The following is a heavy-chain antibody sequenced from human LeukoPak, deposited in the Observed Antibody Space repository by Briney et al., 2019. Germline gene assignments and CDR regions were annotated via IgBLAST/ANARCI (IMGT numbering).Heavy chain of an antibody. CDR3: TCGRGFNYDY. Sequence: ASVNVSCTASEYTFTAHHLHWVRRAPGQGLEWMGWVHPNSGDTNYAQKFQGRVTMTRDTSASTAYMELNTLRFDDTAVYYCTCGRGFNYDYWGQGTLVTVSS. CDR1: EYTFTAHH. CDR2: VHPNSGDT. J-gene: IGHJ4*02. V-gene: IGHV1-2*02. D-gene: IGHD6-25*01.